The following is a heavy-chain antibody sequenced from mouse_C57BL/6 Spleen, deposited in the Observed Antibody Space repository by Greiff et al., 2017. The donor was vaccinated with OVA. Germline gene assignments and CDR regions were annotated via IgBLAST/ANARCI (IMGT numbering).Heavy chain of an antibody. Sequence: EVKLMESGGGLVKPGGSLKLSCAASGFTFSDYGMHWVRQAPEKGLEWVAYISSGSSTIYYADTVKGRFTISRDNAKNTLFLQMTSLRSEDTAMYYCARVGSSLYYYAMDYWGQGTSVTVSS. CDR2: ISSGSSTI. D-gene: IGHD1-1*01. V-gene: IGHV5-17*01. CDR1: GFTFSDYG. CDR3: ARVGSSLYYYAMDY. J-gene: IGHJ4*01.